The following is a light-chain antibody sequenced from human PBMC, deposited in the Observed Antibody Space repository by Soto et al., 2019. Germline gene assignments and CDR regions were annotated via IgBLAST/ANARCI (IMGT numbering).Light chain of an antibody. V-gene: IGKV3-20*01. CDR3: QQYGSSPLT. CDR2: GAS. J-gene: IGKJ4*01. CDR1: QSVGASY. Sequence: EMVLTQSPGTLSLSPGERATLSCRASQSVGASYLAWYQQKPGQAPRLLIYGASSRATGIPDRFTGSGSGTDFTLTISRLEPEDFAVYYCQQYGSSPLTFGGGTKVDNK.